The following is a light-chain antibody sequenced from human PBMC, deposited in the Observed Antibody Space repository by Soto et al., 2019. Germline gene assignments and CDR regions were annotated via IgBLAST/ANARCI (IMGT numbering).Light chain of an antibody. CDR2: DAS. Sequence: DIQMSQSPSSLSASVGDGVTITCQASQDITNYLNWYQHKPGKPPKLLIYDASNLETGVPSRFSVSGSGTAFTFPISSLQPEDIATYYCQQYDNLPFGFGGGTKVEIK. CDR1: QDITNY. V-gene: IGKV1-33*01. CDR3: QQYDNLPFG. J-gene: IGKJ4*01.